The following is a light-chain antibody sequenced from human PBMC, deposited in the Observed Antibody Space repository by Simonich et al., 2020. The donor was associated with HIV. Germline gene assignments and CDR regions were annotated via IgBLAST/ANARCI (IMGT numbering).Light chain of an antibody. V-gene: IGLV2-14*03. Sequence: QSALTQPASVSGSPGQSITISCTGTSSDVGGYNYVSWYQQHPGKAPKLMIYDVSNRPSGVSNRFSGSKSGNTASLTISGLQAEDEADYYCQSYDNSLSGHVVFGGGTKLTVL. J-gene: IGLJ2*01. CDR2: DVS. CDR3: QSYDNSLSGHVV. CDR1: SSDVGGYNY.